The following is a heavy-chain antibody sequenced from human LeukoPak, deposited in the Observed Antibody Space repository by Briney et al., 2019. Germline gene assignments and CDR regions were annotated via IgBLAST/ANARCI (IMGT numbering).Heavy chain of an antibody. CDR2: ISGSGGST. CDR3: AKRGGSIWYQFDS. V-gene: IGHV3-23*01. CDR1: GFTFSSYA. Sequence: GGSLRLSCAASGFTFSSYAMSWVRQAPGKGLEWVSAISGSGGSTYYADSVKGRFTISRDNSKNTVYLQMNSLRAEDTAVYFCAKRGGSIWYQFDSWGQGTLVTVSS. J-gene: IGHJ4*02. D-gene: IGHD6-13*01.